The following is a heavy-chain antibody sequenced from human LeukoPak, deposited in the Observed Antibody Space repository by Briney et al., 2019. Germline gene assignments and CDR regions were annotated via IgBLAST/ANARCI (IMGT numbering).Heavy chain of an antibody. Sequence: SETLSLTCAVYGGSFSGYYWSWIRQPPGKGLEWIGEINHSGSTNYNPSLKSRVTISVDTSKNRFSLKLSSVTAADTAVYYCARGIQLWLRGMDVWGKGTTVTVSS. J-gene: IGHJ6*04. CDR3: ARGIQLWLRGMDV. V-gene: IGHV4-34*01. CDR2: INHSGST. CDR1: GGSFSGYY. D-gene: IGHD5-18*01.